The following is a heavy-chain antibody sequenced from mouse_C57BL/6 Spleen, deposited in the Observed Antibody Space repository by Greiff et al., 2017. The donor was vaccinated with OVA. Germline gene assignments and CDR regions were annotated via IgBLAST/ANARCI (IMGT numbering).Heavy chain of an antibody. V-gene: IGHV1-15*01. J-gene: IGHJ2*01. CDR1: GYTFTDYE. CDR3: TRKGFSY. CDR2: IDPETGGT. Sequence: VQLQESGAELVRPGALVTLSCKASGYTFTDYEMHWVKQTPVHGLEWIGAIDPETGGTAYNQKFKGKAILTADKSSSTAYMELRSLTSEDSAVYYCTRKGFSYWGQGTTLTVSS.